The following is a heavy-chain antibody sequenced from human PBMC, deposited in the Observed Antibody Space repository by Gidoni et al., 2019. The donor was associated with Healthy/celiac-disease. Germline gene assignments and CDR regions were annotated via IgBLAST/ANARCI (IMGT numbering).Heavy chain of an antibody. CDR3: AKVEDYGTGPFDY. J-gene: IGHJ4*02. CDR2: ISWNSGSI. Sequence: EVQLVESGGGLVQPGRSLRLSCAASGFTFDDYAMHWVRQAPGKGLEWVSGISWNSGSIGYADSVKGRFTISRDNAKNSLYLQMNSLRAEDTALYYCAKVEDYGTGPFDYWGQGTLVTVSS. D-gene: IGHD4-17*01. CDR1: GFTFDDYA. V-gene: IGHV3-9*01.